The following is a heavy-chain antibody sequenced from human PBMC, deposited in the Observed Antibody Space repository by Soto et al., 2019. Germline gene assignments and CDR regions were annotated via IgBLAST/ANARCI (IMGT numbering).Heavy chain of an antibody. CDR3: AKGGDNWNYNYYYMDV. Sequence: GGSLRLSCAASGFTFSSYGMHWVRQAPGKGLEWVAVISYDGSNKYYADSVKGRFTISRDNSKNTLYLQMNSLRAEDTAVYYCAKGGDNWNYNYYYMDVWGKGTTVTVSS. CDR1: GFTFSSYG. J-gene: IGHJ6*03. V-gene: IGHV3-30*18. CDR2: ISYDGSNK. D-gene: IGHD1-20*01.